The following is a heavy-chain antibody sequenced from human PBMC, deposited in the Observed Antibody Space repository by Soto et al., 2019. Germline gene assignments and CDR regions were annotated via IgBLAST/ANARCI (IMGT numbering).Heavy chain of an antibody. V-gene: IGHV1-69*08. CDR3: ARLPFDS. CDR2: VNPLLGTA. CDR1: GGSLSNIT. J-gene: IGHJ4*01. Sequence: QVQLVQSGAEVKKPGSSVRVSCKISGGSLSNITVSWVRQDPGLGLEWMGRVNPLLGTANYAQKFQGRVSLSADRSTNAAYMDMNSLTYEDAAMYYCARLPFDSWGHGALVTVAS.